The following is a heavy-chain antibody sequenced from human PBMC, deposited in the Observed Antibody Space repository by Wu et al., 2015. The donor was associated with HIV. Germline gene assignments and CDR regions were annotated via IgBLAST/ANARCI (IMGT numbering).Heavy chain of an antibody. D-gene: IGHD2-21*01. V-gene: IGHV1-69*15. CDR1: GGTFSSYT. CDR3: ARELLWGEDF. J-gene: IGHJ4*02. CDR2: IIPISGTT. Sequence: QVQLAQSGAEVKKPGSSVRVSCKASGGTFSSYTFNWVRQAPGQGLEWVGSIIPISGTTDYAQKFLGRITITADESTRTTYMKLRSLRNEDTAVYFCARELLWGEDFWGQGTRVTVSS.